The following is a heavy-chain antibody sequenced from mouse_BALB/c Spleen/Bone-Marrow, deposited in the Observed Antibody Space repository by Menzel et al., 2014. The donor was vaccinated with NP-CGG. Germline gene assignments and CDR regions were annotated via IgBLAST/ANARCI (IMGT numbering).Heavy chain of an antibody. D-gene: IGHD2-4*01. Sequence: VKLMESGGGLVKPGGSLKLSCAASGFTFSSYAMSWVRQTPEKRLEWVATISSGGSYTYYPDSVKGRFTISRDNAKNTLYLQMSSLRSEDTAMYYCARKSYYDYDGRPWFAYWGQGTLLTVSA. CDR2: ISSGGSYT. V-gene: IGHV5-9-3*01. J-gene: IGHJ3*01. CDR1: GFTFSSYA. CDR3: ARKSYYDYDGRPWFAY.